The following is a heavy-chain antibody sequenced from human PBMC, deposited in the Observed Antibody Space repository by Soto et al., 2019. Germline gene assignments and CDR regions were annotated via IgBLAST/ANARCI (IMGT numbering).Heavy chain of an antibody. CDR3: AKFRVSGWYFHY. J-gene: IGHJ4*02. D-gene: IGHD6-19*01. V-gene: IGHV3-23*01. CDR1: GFTFSDFA. Sequence: EVQVLESGGGLVQPGGSLRLSCVASGFTFSDFAMSWVRQAPGKGLEWVSSISGSGGTIYYADSVKGRFTISRDNSNNTLYLQMHSLRADDTAVYFCAKFRVSGWYFHYWGQGTLVAVSS. CDR2: ISGSGGTI.